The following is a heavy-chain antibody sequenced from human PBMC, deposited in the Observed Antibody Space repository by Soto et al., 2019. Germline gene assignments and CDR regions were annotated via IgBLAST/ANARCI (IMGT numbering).Heavy chain of an antibody. CDR3: AIHSSSYYYMDV. J-gene: IGHJ6*03. CDR2: VYYSGNT. Sequence: QLQLQESGPGLEKPSETLSLTCTVSGGSIRSSNYYWGWIRQPPGKGLEWIGSVYYSGNTYYNPSLKSRVTMSVDTSKNQFSLKLSSVTAADTAVYYCAIHSSSYYYMDVWGKGTTVTVSS. D-gene: IGHD6-6*01. V-gene: IGHV4-39*01. CDR1: GGSIRSSNYY.